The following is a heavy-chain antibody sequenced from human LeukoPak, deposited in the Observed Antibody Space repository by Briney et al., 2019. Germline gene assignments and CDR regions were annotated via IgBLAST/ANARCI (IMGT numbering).Heavy chain of an antibody. V-gene: IGHV1-46*01. Sequence: ASVKVSCKASGYTFTSNYIHWVRQAPGQGLEWMGIINPSGGSTSYAQKFQGRVTMTRDTSTSTVYMELSSLRSEDTAVYYCARSPLALTIDFDYWGQGTLVTVSS. CDR3: ARSPLALTIDFDY. J-gene: IGHJ4*02. CDR1: GYTFTSNY. CDR2: INPSGGST.